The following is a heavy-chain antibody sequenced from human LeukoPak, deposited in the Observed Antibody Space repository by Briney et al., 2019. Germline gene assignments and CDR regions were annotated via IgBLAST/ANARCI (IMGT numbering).Heavy chain of an antibody. D-gene: IGHD1-26*01. CDR2: IIPILGIA. J-gene: IGHJ4*02. Sequence: GSSVKVSCKASGGTFSSYAISWVRQAPGQGLEWMGRIIPILGIANYAQKFQGRVTITRDTSASTAYMELSSLRSEDTAVYYCARGPPPIYEWELFPDFDYWGQGTLVTVSS. CDR1: GGTFSSYA. CDR3: ARGPPPIYEWELFPDFDY. V-gene: IGHV1-69*04.